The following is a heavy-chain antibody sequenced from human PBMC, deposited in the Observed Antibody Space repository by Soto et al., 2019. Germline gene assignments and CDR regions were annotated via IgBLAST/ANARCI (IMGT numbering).Heavy chain of an antibody. V-gene: IGHV3-30-3*01. J-gene: IGHJ4*02. CDR1: GFTFSSYA. Sequence: QVQLVESGGGVVQPGRSLRLSCAASGFTFSSYAMHWVRQAPGKGLEWVAVISYDGSNKYYADSVKGRFTISRDNSKNTRYLQMNSLRAEDTAVYYCARDQSTAGGYYCDYWGQGTLVTVSS. D-gene: IGHD3-16*01. CDR3: ARDQSTAGGYYCDY. CDR2: ISYDGSNK.